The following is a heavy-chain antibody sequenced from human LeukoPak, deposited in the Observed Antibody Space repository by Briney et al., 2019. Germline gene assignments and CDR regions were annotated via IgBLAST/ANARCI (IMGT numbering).Heavy chain of an antibody. CDR3: ARVPPSIAVAGTTGYNWFDP. D-gene: IGHD6-19*01. Sequence: ASVKVSCTASGYTFTSYDINWVRQATGQGLEWMGWMNPNSGNTGYAQKFQGRVTMTRNTSISTAYMELSSLRSKDTAVYYCARVPPSIAVAGTTGYNWFDPWGQGTLVTVSS. CDR2: MNPNSGNT. V-gene: IGHV1-8*01. J-gene: IGHJ5*02. CDR1: GYTFTSYD.